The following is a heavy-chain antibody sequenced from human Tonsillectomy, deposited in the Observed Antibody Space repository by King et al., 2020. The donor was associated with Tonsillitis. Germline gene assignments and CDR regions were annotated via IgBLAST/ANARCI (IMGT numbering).Heavy chain of an antibody. CDR3: ARDKVGYPNWFDP. CDR2: NSAYNGNT. D-gene: IGHD2-2*03. CDR1: GYIFTSYG. V-gene: IGHV1-18*01. Sequence: QLVQSGGEVKKPGASVKVSCKASGYIFTSYGISWVRQAPGEGLEWMEWNSAYNGNTNYAQKFQGRVTMTTETSTSTAYMELRSLGAADTAVYYCARDKVGYPNWFDPWGQGTLVTVST. J-gene: IGHJ5*02.